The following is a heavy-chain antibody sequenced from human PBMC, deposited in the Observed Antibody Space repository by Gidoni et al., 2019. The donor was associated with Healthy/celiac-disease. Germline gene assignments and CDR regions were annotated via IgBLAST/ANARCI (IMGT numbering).Heavy chain of an antibody. CDR1: GFTFSSYA. J-gene: IGHJ4*02. CDR2: ISSNGGST. CDR3: ARTGYDFWSGYSTHFDY. D-gene: IGHD3-3*01. V-gene: IGHV3-64*01. Sequence: EVQLVVSGGGLVQPGGSLRLSCAASGFTFSSYAMHWVRQAPGKGLEYVSAISSNGGSTYYANSVKGRFTISRDNSKNTLYLQMGSLRAEDMAVYYCARTGYDFWSGYSTHFDYWGQGTLVTVSS.